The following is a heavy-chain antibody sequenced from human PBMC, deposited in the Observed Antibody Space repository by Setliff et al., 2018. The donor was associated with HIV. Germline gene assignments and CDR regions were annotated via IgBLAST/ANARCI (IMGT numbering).Heavy chain of an antibody. D-gene: IGHD2-8*02. V-gene: IGHV4-30-2*01. CDR3: TVYNTGSSKDHY. J-gene: IGHJ4*02. CDR1: GGSIRSSGYS. CDR2: ISQSGST. Sequence: PSETLSLTCAVSGGSIRSSGYSWSWIRQPPGKGLEWIGYISQSGSTYYNPSLKSRVTISVDRSKNQFSLKLSSVTAADTAVYYCTVYNTGSSKDHYWGQGTPVTVSS.